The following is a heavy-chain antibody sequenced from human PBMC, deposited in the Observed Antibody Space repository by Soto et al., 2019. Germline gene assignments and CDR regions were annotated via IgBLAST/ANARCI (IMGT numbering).Heavy chain of an antibody. Sequence: GGSLRLSCAASVFTFSSYAMSCVRQAPGKGLEWVSAISGSGGSTYYADSVKGRFTISRDNSKNTLYLQMNSLRAEDTDVYYCAKDLNFMTMIVVVNDAFDIWGPGKMVTV. J-gene: IGHJ3*02. CDR2: ISGSGGST. D-gene: IGHD3-22*01. CDR1: VFTFSSYA. V-gene: IGHV3-23*01. CDR3: AKDLNFMTMIVVVNDAFDI.